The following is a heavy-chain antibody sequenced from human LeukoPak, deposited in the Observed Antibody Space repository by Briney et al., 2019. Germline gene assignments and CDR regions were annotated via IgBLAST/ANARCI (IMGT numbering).Heavy chain of an antibody. CDR2: IIPIFGTA. V-gene: IGHV1-69*01. CDR3: SRQDSGSWYETDY. D-gene: IGHD6-13*01. J-gene: IGHJ4*02. Sequence: SVKVSCKTSGGTFSTYAFSWVRQAPGQGLEWMGGIIPIFGTANYAQKFQGRVTITADESTSTAYMELSSLRSEDTAVYYCSRQDSGSWYETDYWGQGTLVTVSS. CDR1: GGTFSTYA.